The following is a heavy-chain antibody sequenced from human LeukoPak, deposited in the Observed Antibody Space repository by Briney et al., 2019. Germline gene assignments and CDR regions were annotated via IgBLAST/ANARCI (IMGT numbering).Heavy chain of an antibody. D-gene: IGHD6-13*01. V-gene: IGHV3-48*03. CDR2: ISSSGSTI. CDR1: GFTFSSYE. J-gene: IGHJ4*02. Sequence: GGSLRLSCAASGFTFSSYEMNWVRQAPGKGLEWVSYISSSGSTIYYPDSVKGRFTISRDNAKNSLYLQMNSLRAEDTAVYYCARGCGSSCQPNLDYWGQGTLVTVSS. CDR3: ARGCGSSCQPNLDY.